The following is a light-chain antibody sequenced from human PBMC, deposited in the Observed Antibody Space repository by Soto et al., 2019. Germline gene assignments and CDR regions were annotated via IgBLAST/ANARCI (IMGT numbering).Light chain of an antibody. CDR2: AAS. CDR3: QRYNSAPRT. CDR1: QGISDY. J-gene: IGKJ1*01. V-gene: IGKV1-27*01. Sequence: GDRVTITCRASQGISDYLAWYQQEPGKVPKLLSYAASTLQSGVPSRFSGTGSGTYFTLTISNLQPEDVATYYCQRYNSAPRTFGQGTKVEIK.